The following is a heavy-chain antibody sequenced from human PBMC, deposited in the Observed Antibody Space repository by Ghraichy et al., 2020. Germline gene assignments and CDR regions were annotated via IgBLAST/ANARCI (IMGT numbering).Heavy chain of an antibody. D-gene: IGHD5-24*01. CDR2: FYYRGPT. CDR1: GGSISSHY. J-gene: IGHJ6*02. V-gene: IGHV4-59*11. Sequence: SETLSLTCTVSGGSISSHYWNWIRQPPGKGLEWIGCFYYRGPTNYNPSLKSRVTISVDTSKNQFSLKLSSVTAADTAVYYCARGTVRDGYIDGMDVWGQGTTVTVSS. CDR3: ARGTVRDGYIDGMDV.